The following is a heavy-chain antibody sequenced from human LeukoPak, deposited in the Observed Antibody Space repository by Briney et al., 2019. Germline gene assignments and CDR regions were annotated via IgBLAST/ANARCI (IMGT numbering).Heavy chain of an antibody. Sequence: AGGSLRLSCAASGFTFSDYYMSWIRQAPGKGLEWVSYISSSGSTIYYADSVKGRFTISRDNAKNSLYLQMNSLRAEDTAVYYCARGYIVATINHFDYWGQGTLVTVSS. CDR2: ISSSGSTI. V-gene: IGHV3-11*01. J-gene: IGHJ4*02. CDR3: ARGYIVATINHFDY. D-gene: IGHD5-12*01. CDR1: GFTFSDYY.